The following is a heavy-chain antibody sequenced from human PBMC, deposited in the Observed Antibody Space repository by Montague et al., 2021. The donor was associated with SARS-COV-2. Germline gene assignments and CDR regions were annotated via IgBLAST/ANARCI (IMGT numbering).Heavy chain of an antibody. D-gene: IGHD3-22*01. V-gene: IGHV4-39*02. CDR2: IYYTGNT. J-gene: IGHJ3*01. CDR1: GGSITNNIDY. Sequence: SETLSLTCTVSGGSITNNIDYWAWIRQPPGKGLEWIGSIYYTGNTYYNPSLKSRVTISVVTSKNHFTLKLSSMTAAETAVYYYARLKRYFDSSGSPSAFDFWGQGTKVTVSS. CDR3: ARLKRYFDSSGSPSAFDF.